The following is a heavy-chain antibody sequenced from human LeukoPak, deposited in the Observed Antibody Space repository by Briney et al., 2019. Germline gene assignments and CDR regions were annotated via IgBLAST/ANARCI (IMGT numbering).Heavy chain of an antibody. CDR3: ARDPGWVQLWLLDY. CDR2: INPNSGGT. J-gene: IGHJ4*02. D-gene: IGHD5-18*01. Sequence: ASVKVPCKASGYTFTGYYMHWVRQAPGQGLEWMGWINPNSGGTNYAQKFQGRVTMTRDTSISTAYMELSRLRSDDTAVYYCARDPGWVQLWLLDYWGQGTLVTVSS. CDR1: GYTFTGYY. V-gene: IGHV1-2*02.